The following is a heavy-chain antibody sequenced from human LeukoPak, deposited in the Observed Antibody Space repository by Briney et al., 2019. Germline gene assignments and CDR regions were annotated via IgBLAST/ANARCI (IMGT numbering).Heavy chain of an antibody. Sequence: SETLSLTCTVSGYSISSGYYWGWIRQPPGKGLEWIGSIYHSGSTYYNPSLKSRVTISVDTSKNQFSLKLSSVTAADTAVYYCARGPVGAPQYFDYWGQGTLVTVSS. CDR2: IYHSGST. CDR1: GYSISSGYY. V-gene: IGHV4-38-2*02. J-gene: IGHJ4*02. D-gene: IGHD1-26*01. CDR3: ARGPVGAPQYFDY.